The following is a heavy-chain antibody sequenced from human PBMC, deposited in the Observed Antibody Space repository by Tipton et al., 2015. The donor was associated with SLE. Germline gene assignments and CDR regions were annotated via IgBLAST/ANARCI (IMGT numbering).Heavy chain of an antibody. V-gene: IGHV4-34*01. CDR3: ARDKLCDI. D-gene: IGHD5-18*01. CDR1: GGSFSGYY. J-gene: IGHJ6*02. Sequence: TLSLTCAVYGGSFSGYYWSWIRQPPGKGLEWIGEINHSGSTNYNPSLKSRVTISVDTSKNQFSLKLSSVTAADTAVYYCARDKLCDIWGQGTTVTVSS. CDR2: INHSGST.